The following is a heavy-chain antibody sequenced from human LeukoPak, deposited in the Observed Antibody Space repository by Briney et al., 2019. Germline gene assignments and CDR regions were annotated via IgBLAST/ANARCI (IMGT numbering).Heavy chain of an antibody. Sequence: GGSLRLSCAASGFTFSIYPMHWVRQAPGKGLEWVAFIRFDGSDRFYADSVKGRFTISRDNSRNTLFLQMTSLRAEDAAVYYCAKDYPKDAVVGSFDNWGQGTLVTVSS. V-gene: IGHV3-30*02. CDR3: AKDYPKDAVVGSFDN. CDR2: IRFDGSDR. J-gene: IGHJ4*02. CDR1: GFTFSIYP. D-gene: IGHD2-2*01.